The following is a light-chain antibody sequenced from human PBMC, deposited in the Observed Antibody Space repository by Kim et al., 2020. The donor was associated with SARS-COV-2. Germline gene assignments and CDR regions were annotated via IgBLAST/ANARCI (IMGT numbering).Light chain of an antibody. V-gene: IGKV3-20*01. J-gene: IGKJ2*01. CDR3: QQYGSTPYT. CDR2: EAF. Sequence: SPGERVTHSCRASQSVGSSLLAWYQQKPGQAPRLLIYEAFKRVAGIPDRFSGSGSGTDFTLTINRPEPEDFAMYYCQQYGSTPYTFGQGTKLEI. CDR1: QSVGSSL.